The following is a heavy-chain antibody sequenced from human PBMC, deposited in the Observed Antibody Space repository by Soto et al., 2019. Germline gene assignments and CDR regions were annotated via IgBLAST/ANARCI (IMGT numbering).Heavy chain of an antibody. CDR2: IIPIFGTA. V-gene: IGHV1-69*01. Sequence: QVQLVQSGAEVKKPGSSVKVSCKASGGTFSSYAISWVRQAPGQGLEWMGGIIPIFGTANYAQKFQGRVTITADESTSTAYMELSSRRSEDTAVYYCASDLAFRAYCGGDCYPYWGQGTLVTVSS. CDR1: GGTFSSYA. J-gene: IGHJ4*02. D-gene: IGHD2-21*02. CDR3: ASDLAFRAYCGGDCYPY.